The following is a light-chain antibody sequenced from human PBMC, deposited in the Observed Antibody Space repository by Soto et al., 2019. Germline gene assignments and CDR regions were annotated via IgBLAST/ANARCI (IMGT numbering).Light chain of an antibody. J-gene: IGKJ1*01. CDR1: QSVSSN. CDR3: HPYNLWPSWM. V-gene: IGKV3-15*01. Sequence: EIVMTQSPATLSVSPGERATLSCRASQSVSSNLAWYQQKPGQAPRLLIYGASTKATGIPARFSGSGSGTEYTLKISSLQSEEFAIYLSHPYNLWPSWMFGQGTKVEIK. CDR2: GAS.